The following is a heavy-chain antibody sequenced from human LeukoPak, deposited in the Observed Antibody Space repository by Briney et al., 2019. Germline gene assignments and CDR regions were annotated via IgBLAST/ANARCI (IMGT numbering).Heavy chain of an antibody. Sequence: SETLSLTCAVYGGSFSGYYWSWIRQPPGKGLEWIGEINHSGSTNYNPSLKSRVTISVDTSKNQFSLKLSSVTAADTAVYYCARVGVVAARHAIDYWGQGTLVTVSS. V-gene: IGHV4-34*01. D-gene: IGHD2-15*01. CDR2: INHSGST. CDR1: GGSFSGYY. J-gene: IGHJ4*02. CDR3: ARVGVVAARHAIDY.